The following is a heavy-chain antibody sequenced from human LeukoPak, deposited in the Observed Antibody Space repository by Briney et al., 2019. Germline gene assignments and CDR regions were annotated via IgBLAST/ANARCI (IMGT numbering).Heavy chain of an antibody. CDR2: ISSSSSYI. CDR1: GFTCSSYS. Sequence: AGSLRRSCAASGFTCSSYSMNWVRQAPGKGLEWVSSISSSSSYIYYADSVKGRFTISRDNAKNSLYLQMNSLRAEDTAVYYCARDRRGTSCHDYWGQGTLVTVSS. J-gene: IGHJ4*02. V-gene: IGHV3-21*01. CDR3: ARDRRGTSCHDY. D-gene: IGHD2-2*01.